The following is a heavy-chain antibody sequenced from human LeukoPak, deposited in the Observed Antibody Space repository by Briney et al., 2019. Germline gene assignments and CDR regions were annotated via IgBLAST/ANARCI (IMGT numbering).Heavy chain of an antibody. CDR1: RYTFTGYN. J-gene: IGHJ4*02. CDR3: ARDMEYYGSGSPPDY. V-gene: IGHV1-2*02. CDR2: IDPNSGGT. Sequence: ASVKVSCKASRYTFTGYNMHWVRQAPGQGLEWMGWIDPNSGGTHYAQKFQGRVTMTRDTSITTAYMELSRLRSDDTAMYFCARDMEYYGSGSPPDYWGQGTLVTVSS. D-gene: IGHD3-10*01.